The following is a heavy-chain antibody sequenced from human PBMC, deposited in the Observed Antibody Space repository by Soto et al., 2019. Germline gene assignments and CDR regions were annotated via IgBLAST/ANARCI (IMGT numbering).Heavy chain of an antibody. J-gene: IGHJ4*02. Sequence: QITLKESGPTLVKPTQTLTLTCTFSGFSLSTSGVGVGWIRQPPGKALEWLALIYWDDDKRYSPSLKSRLTITKDTSKNQVVLTMTNMDPVDTATYYCAQKGGEYYYDSSGYSYFDYWGQGTLVTVSS. V-gene: IGHV2-5*02. CDR2: IYWDDDK. CDR3: AQKGGEYYYDSSGYSYFDY. CDR1: GFSLSTSGVG. D-gene: IGHD3-22*01.